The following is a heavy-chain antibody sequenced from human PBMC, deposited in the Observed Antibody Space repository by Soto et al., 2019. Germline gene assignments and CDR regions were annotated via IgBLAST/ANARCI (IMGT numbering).Heavy chain of an antibody. CDR3: ARVVGATNTLHN. V-gene: IGHV3-21*01. CDR1: GCTFGSYS. Sequence: GGPQRLSCTASGCTFGSYSMNWVLQAPGKGLEWVSSISSSSRYIYYPDSVKGRFTISRDNAKNSLYLQMSSLRAEDTAVYYCARVVGATNTLHNWGQGTLVTVSS. D-gene: IGHD1-26*01. J-gene: IGHJ4*02. CDR2: ISSSSRYI.